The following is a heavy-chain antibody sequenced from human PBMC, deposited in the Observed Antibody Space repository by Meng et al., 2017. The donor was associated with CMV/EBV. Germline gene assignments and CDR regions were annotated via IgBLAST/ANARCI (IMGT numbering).Heavy chain of an antibody. Sequence: KVSCKGSGYSFTSYWIGWVRQMPGKGLEWMGIIYPGDSDTRYSPSFQGQVTISADKSISTAYLQWSSLKASDTAMYYCARRGPEWPRDPNYYFDYWGQGTLVTVSS. CDR1: GYSFTSYW. V-gene: IGHV5-51*01. J-gene: IGHJ4*02. CDR2: IYPGDSDT. D-gene: IGHD1-14*01. CDR3: ARRGPEWPRDPNYYFDY.